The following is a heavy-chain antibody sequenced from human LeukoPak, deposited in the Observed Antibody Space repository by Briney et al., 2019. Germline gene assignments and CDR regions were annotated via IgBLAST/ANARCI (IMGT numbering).Heavy chain of an antibody. CDR1: GVTLTNYA. D-gene: IGHD6-13*01. CDR3: ARGSSSSWYNPFDY. CDR2: IIPIHGTT. V-gene: IGHV1-69*13. J-gene: IGHJ4*02. Sequence: SVKVSCKASGVTLTNYAMNWVRQAPGQGLEWMGAIIPIHGTTNSAQKFQGRVTITADESTSTAYMELSSLSSEDTAVYCCARGSSSSWYNPFDYWGQGTLVTVSS.